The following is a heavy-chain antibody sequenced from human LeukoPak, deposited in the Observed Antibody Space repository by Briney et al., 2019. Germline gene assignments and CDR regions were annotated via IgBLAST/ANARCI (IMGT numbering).Heavy chain of an antibody. CDR3: AGSDFLEWPYSFDP. CDR2: IYHSGST. V-gene: IGHV4-4*02. J-gene: IGHJ5*02. CDR1: GGSISSINW. D-gene: IGHD3-3*01. Sequence: SETLSLTCAVSGGSISSINWWSWVRQPPGKGLEWIGEIYHSGSTNYNPSLKSRVTISVDKSKNQFSLKLSSVTAADTAVYYRAGSDFLEWPYSFDPWGQGTLVTVSS.